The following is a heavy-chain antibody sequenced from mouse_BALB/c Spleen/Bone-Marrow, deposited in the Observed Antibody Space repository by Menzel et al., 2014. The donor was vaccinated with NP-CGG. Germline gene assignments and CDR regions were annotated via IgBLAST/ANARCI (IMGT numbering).Heavy chain of an antibody. J-gene: IGHJ2*01. V-gene: IGHV7-3*02. CDR3: ARALIVFDY. CDR1: GFTFTDYY. CDR2: IRNKANGYTT. Sequence: EVKLVDSGGGLVQPGGSLRLPCATSGFTFTDYYMSWVRQPPGKALEWLGFIRNKANGYTTEYSASVKGRFTISRDNSQSILYLQMNTLRAEDSATYYCARALIVFDYWGQGTTLTVSS.